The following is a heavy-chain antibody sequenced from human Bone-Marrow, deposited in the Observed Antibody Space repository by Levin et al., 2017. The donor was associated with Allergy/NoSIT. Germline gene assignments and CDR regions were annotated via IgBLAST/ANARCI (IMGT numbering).Heavy chain of an antibody. CDR3: ARDIPCSGCVGVYDV. V-gene: IGHV3-7*01. D-gene: IGHD6-25*01. CDR2: IKKDGSEK. CDR1: GFTFSSYW. Sequence: LSLTCAVSGFTFSSYWMSWLRQAPGKGLEWVANIKKDGSEKYYVDSVKGRFTISRDNAYNSLYLHMNSLSAEDTAVYYCARDIPCSGCVGVYDVWGHGTMVTVSS. J-gene: IGHJ3*01.